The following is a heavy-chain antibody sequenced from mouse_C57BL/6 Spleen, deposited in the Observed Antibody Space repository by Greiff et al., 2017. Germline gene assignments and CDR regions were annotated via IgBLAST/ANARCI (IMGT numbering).Heavy chain of an antibody. V-gene: IGHV1-69*01. CDR2: IDPSDSYT. J-gene: IGHJ1*03. CDR1: GYTFTSYW. D-gene: IGHD1-1*01. Sequence: QVQLQQPGAELVMPGASVKLSCKASGYTFTSYWMHWVKQRPGQGLEWIGEIDPSDSYTNYNQKFKGKSTLTVDTSSSTAYMQLSSLTSEDSAVYYCATGSSYDWYFDVWGTGTTVTVSS. CDR3: ATGSSYDWYFDV.